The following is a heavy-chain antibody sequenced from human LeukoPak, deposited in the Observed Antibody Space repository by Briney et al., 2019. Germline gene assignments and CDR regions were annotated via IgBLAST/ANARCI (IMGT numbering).Heavy chain of an antibody. Sequence: SETLSLTCTLSGGSINNYYWSWIRQPPGKGLEWIGYIYYNGNTNYNPSLKSRVTISVDTSKNQFSLKLSSVTAADTAVYFCAREYSSGLSWFDPWGQGTLVTVSS. CDR2: IYYNGNT. CDR3: AREYSSGLSWFDP. D-gene: IGHD6-19*01. CDR1: GGSINNYY. V-gene: IGHV4-59*01. J-gene: IGHJ5*02.